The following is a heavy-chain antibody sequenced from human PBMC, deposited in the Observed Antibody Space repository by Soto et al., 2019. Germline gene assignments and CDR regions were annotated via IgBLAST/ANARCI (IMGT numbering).Heavy chain of an antibody. Sequence: GGSLRLSCAASGFTFSSYAMSWVRQSPGKGLEWVSAISGSGGSTYYADSVKGRFTISRDNSKNTLYLQMNSLRAEDTAVYYCAKESSGQTSINWFDPWGQGTLVTVSS. CDR2: ISGSGGST. CDR1: GFTFSSYA. CDR3: AKESSGQTSINWFDP. J-gene: IGHJ5*02. D-gene: IGHD3-22*01. V-gene: IGHV3-23*01.